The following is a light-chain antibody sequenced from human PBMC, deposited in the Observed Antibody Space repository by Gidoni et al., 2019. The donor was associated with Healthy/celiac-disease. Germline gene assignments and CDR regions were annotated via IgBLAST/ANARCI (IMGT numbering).Light chain of an antibody. CDR3: QQSYSTPLX. Sequence: DIQMTQSPSSLSASVGDRVTITCRASQSISSYLNWYQQKPGKAPKLLIYAASSLQSGVPSRFSGSGSGTDFHLTISSLQPEDFATYYCQQSYSTPLXFXGGTKVEIK. CDR1: QSISSY. J-gene: IGKJ4*01. CDR2: AAS. V-gene: IGKV1-39*01.